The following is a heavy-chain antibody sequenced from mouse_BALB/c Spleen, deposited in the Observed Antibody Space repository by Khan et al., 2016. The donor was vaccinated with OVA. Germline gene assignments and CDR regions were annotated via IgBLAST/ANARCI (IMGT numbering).Heavy chain of an antibody. CDR3: TRGGFSSFAY. J-gene: IGHJ3*01. CDR2: IYPGNSDT. V-gene: IGHV1-5*01. D-gene: IGHD1-3*01. CDR1: GYSFTSYL. Sequence: VRLQQSGTVLARPGVSVKMSCKASGYSFTSYLIHWVKQRPGQGLEWIGDIYPGNSDTRYNQKFKDKAKLTSGTSASTAYMELSSLTNEDSAVNYCTRGGFSSFAYWGQGTLVTVSA.